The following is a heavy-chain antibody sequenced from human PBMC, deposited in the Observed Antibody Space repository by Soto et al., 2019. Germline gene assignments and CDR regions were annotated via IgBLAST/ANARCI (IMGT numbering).Heavy chain of an antibody. CDR2: IDPSDSYT. V-gene: IGHV5-10-1*01. J-gene: IGHJ6*02. CDR1: GYSFTSYW. D-gene: IGHD6-19*01. Sequence: PGESLKISCKGSGYSFTSYWISWVRQKPGKGLEWMGRIDPSDSYTNYSPSFQGHVTISADKSISTAYLQWSSLKASDTAMYYCARQVSSVAGQYGMDVWGQGTTVTVYS. CDR3: ARQVSSVAGQYGMDV.